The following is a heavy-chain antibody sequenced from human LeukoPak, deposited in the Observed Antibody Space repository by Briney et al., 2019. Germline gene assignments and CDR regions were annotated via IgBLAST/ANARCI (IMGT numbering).Heavy chain of an antibody. Sequence: PGGSLRLSCAASGFTFSTYWMSWVRQAPGKGLEWVANIKQDGSENYYVDSVKGRFTISRDNAKNSLYLQMNSLRAEDTAVYYCARDEGSGSQDYWGQGTLVIASS. CDR2: IKQDGSEN. J-gene: IGHJ4*02. V-gene: IGHV3-7*01. CDR1: GFTFSTYW. D-gene: IGHD3-10*01. CDR3: ARDEGSGSQDY.